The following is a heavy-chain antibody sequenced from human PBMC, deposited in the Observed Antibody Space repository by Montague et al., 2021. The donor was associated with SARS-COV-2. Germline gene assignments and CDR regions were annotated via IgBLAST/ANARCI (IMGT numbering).Heavy chain of an antibody. CDR2: IGHTGSF. V-gene: IGHV4-34*01. CDR3: ARGGTERSTTFGVVFFPLLDS. CDR1: GGSLSGHS. J-gene: IGHJ4*02. D-gene: IGHD3-3*01. Sequence: SETLSLTCAVYGGSLSGHSWSWVRQAPEKGLEWIGDIGHTGSFKYNPSLKSRVTMSIDAAKNQFSLRMTSVTAADTSIYYCARGGTERSTTFGVVFFPLLDSWGQGTLSPSLQ.